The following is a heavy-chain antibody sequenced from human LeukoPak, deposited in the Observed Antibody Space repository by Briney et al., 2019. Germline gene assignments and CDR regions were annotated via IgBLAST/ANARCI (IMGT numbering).Heavy chain of an antibody. Sequence: LGGSLRLSCAASGFTFSSYSMNWVRQAPGKGLEWVSSISSSSSYIYYADSVKGRFTISRDNAKNSLYLQMNSLRAEDTAVYYCARVSSSSSSYYFDYWGQGTLVTVSS. D-gene: IGHD6-6*01. V-gene: IGHV3-21*01. CDR3: ARVSSSSSSYYFDY. CDR1: GFTFSSYS. J-gene: IGHJ4*02. CDR2: ISSSSSYI.